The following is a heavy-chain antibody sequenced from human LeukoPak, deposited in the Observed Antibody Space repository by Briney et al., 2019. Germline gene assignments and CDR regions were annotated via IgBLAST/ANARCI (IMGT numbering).Heavy chain of an antibody. CDR1: GFTFSSYG. D-gene: IGHD6-13*01. J-gene: IGHJ4*02. V-gene: IGHV3-30*19. CDR2: ISYDGSNK. CDR3: ATPLEAAAGIFDY. Sequence: GGSLRLSCAASGFTFSSYGMHWVRQAPGKGLEWVAVISYDGSNKYYADSVKGRFTISRDNSKNTLYLQMNSLRAEDTAVYYCATPLEAAAGIFDYWGQGTLVTVSS.